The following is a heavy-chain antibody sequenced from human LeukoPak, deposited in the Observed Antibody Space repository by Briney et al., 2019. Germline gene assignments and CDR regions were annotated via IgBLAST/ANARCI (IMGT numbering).Heavy chain of an antibody. CDR1: GFIFNDRG. D-gene: IGHD5-12*01. V-gene: IGHV3-23*03. CDR2: IGHDPNIK. J-gene: IGHJ4*02. CDR3: AKDQHGYDKPIDY. Sequence: GGSLRLSCAASGFIFNDRGFNWVRQAPGKGLELVSFIGHDPNIKFYADSVKGRFTISRDNSKNTLYLQMNSLRAEDTAVYFCAKDQHGYDKPIDYWGQGTLVTVSS.